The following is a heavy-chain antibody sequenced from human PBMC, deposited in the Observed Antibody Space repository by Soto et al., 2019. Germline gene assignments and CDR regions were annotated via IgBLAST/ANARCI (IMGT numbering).Heavy chain of an antibody. Sequence: EVQLVESGGGLVKPGGSLRLSCAASGFTFSSYSMNWVLQAPGKGLEWVSSISSSSSYIYYADSVKGRFTISRDNAKNSLYLQMNSLRAEDTAVYYCAREMYGSGSYRGWFDPWGQGTLVTVSS. CDR3: AREMYGSGSYRGWFDP. CDR2: ISSSSSYI. J-gene: IGHJ5*02. CDR1: GFTFSSYS. D-gene: IGHD3-10*01. V-gene: IGHV3-21*01.